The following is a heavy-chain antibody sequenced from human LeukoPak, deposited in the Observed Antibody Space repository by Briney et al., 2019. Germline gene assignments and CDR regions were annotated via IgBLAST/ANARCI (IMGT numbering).Heavy chain of an antibody. Sequence: GGSLRLSCAASGFTFRSYEMSWVRQAPGKGLEWVSSISSTGNTIYYADSVKGRFTISRDNAKNSLYLQMSSLQTDDTAVYYCARDRIAVAGTLWVQGTLVTVSS. D-gene: IGHD6-19*01. CDR1: GFTFRSYE. J-gene: IGHJ4*02. V-gene: IGHV3-48*03. CDR3: ARDRIAVAGTL. CDR2: ISSTGNTI.